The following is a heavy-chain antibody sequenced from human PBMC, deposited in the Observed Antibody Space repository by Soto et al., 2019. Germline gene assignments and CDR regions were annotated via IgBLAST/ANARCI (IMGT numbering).Heavy chain of an antibody. J-gene: IGHJ1*01. D-gene: IGHD2-15*01. CDR1: GYLFNAYS. Sequence: SVKDSCKASGYLFNAYSMHWVRLAPGPGLERMGFVNPSGGSTKYAQNFQGRVTMTRDTSTTTIYRELSSLRSDDTAIYYCAREDNCSGGSCYSEYFHRCGQGT. V-gene: IGHV1-46*02. CDR2: VNPSGGST. CDR3: AREDNCSGGSCYSEYFHR.